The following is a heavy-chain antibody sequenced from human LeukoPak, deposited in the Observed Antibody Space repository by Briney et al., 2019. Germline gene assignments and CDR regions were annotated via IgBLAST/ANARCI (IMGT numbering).Heavy chain of an antibody. CDR1: GYTFTGYY. CDR3: ARPFCSSTSCYFFDY. Sequence: ASVNVSCKASGYTFTGYYMHWVRQATGQGLEWMGWINPNSGGTNYAQKFQGRVTMTRDTSISAAYMELSRLRSDDTAVYYCARPFCSSTSCYFFDYWGQGTLVTVSS. V-gene: IGHV1-2*02. J-gene: IGHJ4*02. D-gene: IGHD2-2*01. CDR2: INPNSGGT.